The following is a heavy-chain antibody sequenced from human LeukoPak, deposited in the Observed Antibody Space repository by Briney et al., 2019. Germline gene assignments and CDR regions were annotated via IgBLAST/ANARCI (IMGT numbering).Heavy chain of an antibody. CDR1: GGSISSSSYY. CDR3: ARRCCSGGTCYESRGWFDS. D-gene: IGHD2-15*01. J-gene: IGHJ5*01. Sequence: SETLSLTCTVSGGSISSSSYYWDWIRQPPGKGLEWIGSIYYSWSTYYNPSLKIRVTISVYTSKNQFSLKLSSVTAADTAVYYCARRCCSGGTCYESRGWFDSWGQGTLVTVSS. V-gene: IGHV4-39*07. CDR2: IYYSWST.